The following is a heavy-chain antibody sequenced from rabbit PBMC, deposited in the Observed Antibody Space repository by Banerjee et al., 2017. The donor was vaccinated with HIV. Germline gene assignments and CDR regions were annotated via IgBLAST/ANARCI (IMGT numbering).Heavy chain of an antibody. J-gene: IGHJ4*01. D-gene: IGHD4-1*01. Sequence: EGSLTLTCKASGFSFSNRYVMCWVRQAPGKGLEWIACINAANDDNTCYASWAKGRFTISKTSSTTVTLQMTSLTAADTATYFCARDLAGVIGWNFNLWGPGTLVTVS. CDR3: ARDLAGVIGWNFNL. CDR1: GFSFSNRYV. V-gene: IGHV1S45*01. CDR2: INAANDDNT.